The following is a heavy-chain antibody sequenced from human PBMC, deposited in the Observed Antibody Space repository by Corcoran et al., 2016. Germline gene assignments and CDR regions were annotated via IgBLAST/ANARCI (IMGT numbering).Heavy chain of an antibody. D-gene: IGHD6-13*01. CDR2: IYHSGIT. CDR3: ARDPRWGQQLGRSGMDV. V-gene: IGHV4-38-2*02. CDR1: GYSISSGYY. J-gene: IGHJ6*02. Sequence: QVQLQESGPGLVKPSETLSLTCTVSGYSISSGYYWGWIRQPPGKGLEWIGSIYHSGITYYNPSLKSRVTISVDTSKNQFSMKLSSVTAADTAVYYWARDPRWGQQLGRSGMDVWGQGTTVTVSS.